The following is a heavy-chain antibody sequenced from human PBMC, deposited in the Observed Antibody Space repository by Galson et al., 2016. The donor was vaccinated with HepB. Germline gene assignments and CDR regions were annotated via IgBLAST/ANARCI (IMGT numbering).Heavy chain of an antibody. J-gene: IGHJ5*01. Sequence: QSGAEVKKPGESLTISCKGSGYTFTNYWITWLRQMPGKGLEWMGRIDPSDSFGNYSPSFEGHVTISVDKTESTAYLQWRSLKASDTAIYYCTRGFCVGSDCYTNLFDSWDQGTTVTVSS. D-gene: IGHD2-21*02. CDR1: GYTFTNYW. CDR2: IDPSDSFG. V-gene: IGHV5-10-1*01. CDR3: TRGFCVGSDCYTNLFDS.